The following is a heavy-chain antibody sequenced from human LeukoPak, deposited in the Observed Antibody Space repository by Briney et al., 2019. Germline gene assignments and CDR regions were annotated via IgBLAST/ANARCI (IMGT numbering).Heavy chain of an antibody. Sequence: PGGSLRLSCAASGFTFSDYYMSWIRQAPGKGLEWVSYISSGSTYTNYADSVKGRFTISRDNAKNTLYLQMNSLRAEDTAVYYCARDRGGYGFDYWGQGTLVTVSS. CDR2: ISSGSTYT. CDR1: GFTFSDYY. J-gene: IGHJ4*02. V-gene: IGHV3-11*06. D-gene: IGHD3-22*01. CDR3: ARDRGGYGFDY.